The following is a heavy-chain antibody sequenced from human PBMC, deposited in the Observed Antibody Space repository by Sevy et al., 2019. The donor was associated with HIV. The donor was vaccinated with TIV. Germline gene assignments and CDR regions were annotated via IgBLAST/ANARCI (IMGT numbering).Heavy chain of an antibody. D-gene: IGHD2-15*01. Sequence: GGSLRLSCSTFGFTFSNYGMHWVRQAPGRGLEWVAAIFSDGNYQYYADSVKGRVTISRDNSKNTLYLQMSSLRADDTAVYYCAKGYCSGGSCPRDYYYYGMDVWGQGTTVTVSS. CDR3: AKGYCSGGSCPRDYYYYGMDV. CDR1: GFTFSNYG. CDR2: IFSDGNYQ. J-gene: IGHJ6*02. V-gene: IGHV3-30*18.